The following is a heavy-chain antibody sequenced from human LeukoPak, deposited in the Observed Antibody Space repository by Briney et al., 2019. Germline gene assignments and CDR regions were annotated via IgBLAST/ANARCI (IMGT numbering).Heavy chain of an antibody. D-gene: IGHD1-26*01. CDR1: GYSISSGYY. CDR3: ARGLIVGATNFDY. V-gene: IGHV4-38-2*02. J-gene: IGHJ4*02. Sequence: SETLSLTCTVSGYSISSGYYWGWIRQPPGKGLEWIGSIYHSGSTYYNPSLKSRVTISVDTSKNQFSLKLSSVTAADTAVYYCARGLIVGATNFDYWGQGTLVTVSS. CDR2: IYHSGST.